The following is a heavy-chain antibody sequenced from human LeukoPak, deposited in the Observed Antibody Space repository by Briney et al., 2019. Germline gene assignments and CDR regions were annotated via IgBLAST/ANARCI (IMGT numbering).Heavy chain of an antibody. D-gene: IGHD5-18*01. V-gene: IGHV3-30*02. Sequence: GGSLRLSCAASGFTFSNYGMHWVRQAPGKGLEWVAFIRYDESNEYYADSVKGRFTISRDNSKNTLYLEMNSLRPEDTAVYYCAKDDGYSYGYPSSWGQGTLVTVSS. CDR1: GFTFSNYG. CDR3: AKDDGYSYGYPSS. J-gene: IGHJ5*02. CDR2: IRYDESNE.